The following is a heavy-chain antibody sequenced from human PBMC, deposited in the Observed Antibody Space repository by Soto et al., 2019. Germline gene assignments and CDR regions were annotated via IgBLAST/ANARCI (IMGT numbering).Heavy chain of an antibody. J-gene: IGHJ6*02. CDR2: IYYSGST. D-gene: IGHD3-22*01. V-gene: IGHV4-30-4*01. CDR1: GGSISSGDYY. CDR3: ASSNYYHSTEPIWYYYCGMDV. Sequence: PSETLSLTCTVSGGSISSGDYYWSWIRQPPGKGLEWIGYIYYSGSTYYNPSLKSRVTISVDTSKNQFSLKLSSVTAADTAVYYCASSNYYHSTEPIWYYYCGMDVWGQGTTVTVSS.